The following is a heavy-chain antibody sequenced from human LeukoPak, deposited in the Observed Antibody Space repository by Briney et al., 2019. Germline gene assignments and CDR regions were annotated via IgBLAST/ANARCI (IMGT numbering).Heavy chain of an antibody. CDR1: RFTFSSYA. Sequence: GGSLRLSCTASRFTFSSYALSWVRQAPGKGLEWVSAISGSGDHTYYVDSVKGRFTISRDNSKNTLYLQMNSLRAEDTAVYYCAKSDGRTGTTEANGYWGQGTLVTVSS. J-gene: IGHJ4*02. CDR3: AKSDGRTGTTEANGY. V-gene: IGHV3-23*01. D-gene: IGHD1-7*01. CDR2: ISGSGDHT.